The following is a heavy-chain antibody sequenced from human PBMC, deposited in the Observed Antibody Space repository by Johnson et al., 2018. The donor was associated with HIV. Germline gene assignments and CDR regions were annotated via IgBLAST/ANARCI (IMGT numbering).Heavy chain of an antibody. J-gene: IGHJ3*02. V-gene: IGHV3-15*01. Sequence: VQLVESGGGLVTPGGSLRLSCAASGFTFSTAWMRWVRPAPGQGLAWIGRIKSKTDGGTTDYAAPVKGRFSISRDDSKNTLYLQMNSLKTEDTAVYYCTTEAPTLLRAFDIWGQGTMVTVSS. CDR2: IKSKTDGGTT. CDR3: TTEAPTLLRAFDI. CDR1: GFTFSTAW.